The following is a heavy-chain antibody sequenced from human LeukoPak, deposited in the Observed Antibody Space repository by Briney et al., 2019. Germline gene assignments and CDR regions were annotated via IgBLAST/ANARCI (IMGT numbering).Heavy chain of an antibody. Sequence: SETLSLTCTASGGSISGHYWSWIRQPPGKGLEWIGYIYYSGSTDYNPSLMSRVTISVDTSKNQISLKLSSVTAADTAVYYCARTTLRGATNDYWGQGTLVTVSS. D-gene: IGHD1-26*01. J-gene: IGHJ4*02. CDR1: GGSISGHY. CDR3: ARTTLRGATNDY. V-gene: IGHV4-59*11. CDR2: IYYSGST.